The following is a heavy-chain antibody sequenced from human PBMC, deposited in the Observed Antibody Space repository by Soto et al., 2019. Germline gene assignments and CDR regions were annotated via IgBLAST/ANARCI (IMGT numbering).Heavy chain of an antibody. Sequence: QVQLVESGGGVVQPGRSLRLSCAASGFTFSSYGMHWVRQAPGKGLEWVAVISHDGSNKYFADSEKGRFTIYRDNSQNTLYLQMNRRRAEDTAVYYCAKHLLAVAGYVHGMDVWGQGTTVTVSS. V-gene: IGHV3-30*18. D-gene: IGHD6-19*01. CDR2: ISHDGSNK. J-gene: IGHJ6*02. CDR1: GFTFSSYG. CDR3: AKHLLAVAGYVHGMDV.